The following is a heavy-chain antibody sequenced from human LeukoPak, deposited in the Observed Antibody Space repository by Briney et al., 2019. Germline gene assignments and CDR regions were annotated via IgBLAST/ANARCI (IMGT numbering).Heavy chain of an antibody. CDR2: ISSSSSTI. V-gene: IGHV3-48*02. CDR3: ARDFQILYYFDY. J-gene: IGHJ4*02. CDR1: EFTFISNS. Sequence: GGSPGPSCAASEFTFISNSMDWVRQAPGKGLEWVSYISSSSSTIYYADSVKGRFTISRDNAKNSLYLQMNSLRDEDTAVHYCARDFQILYYFDYWGQGTLVTVSS. D-gene: IGHD3-16*01.